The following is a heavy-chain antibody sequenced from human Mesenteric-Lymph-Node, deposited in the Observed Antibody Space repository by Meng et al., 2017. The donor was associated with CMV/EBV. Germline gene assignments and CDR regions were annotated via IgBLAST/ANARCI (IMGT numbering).Heavy chain of an antibody. CDR1: GFSFSSYA. D-gene: IGHD1-26*01. Sequence: AGFSFSSYAMHWVRQAPGKGLEYVSAISSKGGSTYYANSVQGRFTISRDNSKNTLYLQMGSLRAEDMAVYYCARVVGDTPYWYFDLWGRGTLVTVSS. CDR3: ARVVGDTPYWYFDL. CDR2: ISSKGGST. V-gene: IGHV3-64*01. J-gene: IGHJ2*01.